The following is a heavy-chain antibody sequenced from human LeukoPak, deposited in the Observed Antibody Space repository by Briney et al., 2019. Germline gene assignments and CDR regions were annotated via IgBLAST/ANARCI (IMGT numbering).Heavy chain of an antibody. J-gene: IGHJ4*02. D-gene: IGHD1-14*01. V-gene: IGHV3-21*01. CDR3: ARDLPPVETIHYYFDY. Sequence: GGSLRLSCAASGFTFSSYSMNWVRQAPGKGLEWVSSISSSSSYIHYADSVKGRFTISRDNAKNSLYLQMNSLRAEDTAVYYCARDLPPVETIHYYFDYWGQGTLVTVSS. CDR1: GFTFSSYS. CDR2: ISSSSSYI.